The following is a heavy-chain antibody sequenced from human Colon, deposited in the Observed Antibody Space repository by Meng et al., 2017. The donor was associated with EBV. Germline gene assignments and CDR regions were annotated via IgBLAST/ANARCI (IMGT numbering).Heavy chain of an antibody. D-gene: IGHD3-10*01. CDR1: GGSLSSRNW. Sequence: GQREEAGPGLVKPWGTPPLTCAVFGGSLSSRNWWSWVRQPPGKGLEWIGEIYHSGSTNYNPSLKSRVTISVDESKNQFSLRLSSVTAADTAVYYCARSLMSTYYGSGNYNTFDFWGQGTLVTVSS. CDR2: IYHSGST. V-gene: IGHV4-4*02. J-gene: IGHJ4*02. CDR3: ARSLMSTYYGSGNYNTFDF.